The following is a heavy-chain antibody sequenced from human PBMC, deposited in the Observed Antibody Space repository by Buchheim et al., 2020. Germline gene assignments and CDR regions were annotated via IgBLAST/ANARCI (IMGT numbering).Heavy chain of an antibody. J-gene: IGHJ6*02. CDR3: ARDRLIVVVPAAINYYYYGMDV. D-gene: IGHD2-2*02. CDR1: GGSISSGGYY. V-gene: IGHV4-31*03. CDR2: IYYGGRT. Sequence: QVQLQESGPGLVKPSQTLSLTCTVSGGSISSGGYYWSWIRQHPGKGLEWIGYIYYGGRTYYNPSLKSRVTISVDKSKNQFSRKLSSVTAADTAVYYCARDRLIVVVPAAINYYYYGMDVWGQGTT.